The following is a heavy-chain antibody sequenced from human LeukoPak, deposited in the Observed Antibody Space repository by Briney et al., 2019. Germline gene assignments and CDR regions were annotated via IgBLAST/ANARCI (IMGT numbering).Heavy chain of an antibody. D-gene: IGHD1-26*01. V-gene: IGHV3-48*03. J-gene: IGHJ4*02. CDR1: GFTFSSYE. Sequence: PGGSLRLSCAASGFTFSSYEMNWVRQAPGKGLEWVSYISSSGSTIYYADSVKGRFTISRDNAKNSLYLQMNSLRAEDTAVYYCARDGDLYSGSYDGYFDYWGQGTLVTVSS. CDR3: ARDGDLYSGSYDGYFDY. CDR2: ISSSGSTI.